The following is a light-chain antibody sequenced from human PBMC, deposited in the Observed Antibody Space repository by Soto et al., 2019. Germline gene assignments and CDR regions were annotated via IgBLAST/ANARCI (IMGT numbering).Light chain of an antibody. J-gene: IGKJ2*01. Sequence: ETVLTQSPATLSVSPGESATLSCRASQSVSRHLAWYQQKPGQAPRVLIYNASTRATGIPATFSGSGSGTEFTLTISSLQSEDFAVYYCLQYSDWPPRYTFGQGTKLEIK. V-gene: IGKV3-15*01. CDR2: NAS. CDR3: LQYSDWPPRYT. CDR1: QSVSRH.